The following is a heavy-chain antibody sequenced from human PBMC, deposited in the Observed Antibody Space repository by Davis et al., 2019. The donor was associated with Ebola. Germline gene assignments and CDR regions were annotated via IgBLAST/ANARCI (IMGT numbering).Heavy chain of an antibody. D-gene: IGHD1-26*01. CDR2: IIPVVDTK. CDR1: GGTFTNYA. J-gene: IGHJ5*02. V-gene: IGHV1-69*04. Sequence: AASVKVSCKTSGGTFTNYAVNWVRQAPGQGLEWMGRIIPVVDTKDYAQKFQGRVTLTADKATNTAYMELSGLRFDDTAVYYCARAIVVPNWFDPWGQGTLVTVSS. CDR3: ARAIVVPNWFDP.